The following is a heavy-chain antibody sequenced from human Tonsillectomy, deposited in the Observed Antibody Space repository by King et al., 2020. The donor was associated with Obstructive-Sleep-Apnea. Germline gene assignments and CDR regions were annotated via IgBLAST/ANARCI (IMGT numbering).Heavy chain of an antibody. Sequence: DVQLVESGGGLVQPGGSLRLSCAASGFTFSNSWMHWVRQAPGKGLVLVSHINSDESSTNYADSVKGRFTISRDNATNTVYLQMNSLRAEDTAVYYCARDRGYIPDYWGQGTLVTVSS. CDR1: GFTFSNSW. CDR2: INSDESST. CDR3: ARDRGYIPDY. J-gene: IGHJ4*02. D-gene: IGHD2-2*02. V-gene: IGHV3-74*01.